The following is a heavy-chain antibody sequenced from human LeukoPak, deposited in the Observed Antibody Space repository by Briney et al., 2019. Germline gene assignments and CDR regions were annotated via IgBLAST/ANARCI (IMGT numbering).Heavy chain of an antibody. CDR2: ISSSSSYI. J-gene: IGHJ4*02. CDR1: GFTFRSYS. D-gene: IGHD3-22*01. V-gene: IGHV3-21*01. CDR3: ARDFRLYYYDSSGSELDD. Sequence: GGSLRLSCAASGFTFRSYSMNWVRQAPGKGLEWVSSISSSSSYIYYADSVKGRFTISRDNAKNSLYLQMNSLRAEDTAVYYCARDFRLYYYDSSGSELDDWGQGTLVTVSS.